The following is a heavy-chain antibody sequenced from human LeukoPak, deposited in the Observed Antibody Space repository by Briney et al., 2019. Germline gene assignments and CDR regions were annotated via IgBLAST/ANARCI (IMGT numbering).Heavy chain of an antibody. Sequence: SETLSLTCSVSGGSISSSRYYWGWIRQPPGKGLEWIGSIYYSGSTYYNPSLKSRVTISVDTSKSQFSLKLSSVTAADTAVYYCARAPYCSGGSCIDYWGQGTLVTVSS. CDR3: ARAPYCSGGSCIDY. J-gene: IGHJ4*02. CDR2: IYYSGST. V-gene: IGHV4-39*02. D-gene: IGHD2-15*01. CDR1: GGSISSSRYY.